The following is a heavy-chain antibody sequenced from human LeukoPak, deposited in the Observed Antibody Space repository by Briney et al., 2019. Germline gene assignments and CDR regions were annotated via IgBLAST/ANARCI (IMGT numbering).Heavy chain of an antibody. CDR3: AKDIGYSSSVDY. V-gene: IGHV3-30*18. J-gene: IGHJ4*02. CDR1: GFTFSSYG. CDR2: ISYDGSNK. D-gene: IGHD6-13*01. Sequence: QPGGSLRLSCAASGFTFSSYGMHWVRQAPGKGLEWVAVISYDGSNKYYADSVKGRFTISRDNSKNTLYLQMNSLRAEDTAVYYCAKDIGYSSSVDYWDQGTLVTVSS.